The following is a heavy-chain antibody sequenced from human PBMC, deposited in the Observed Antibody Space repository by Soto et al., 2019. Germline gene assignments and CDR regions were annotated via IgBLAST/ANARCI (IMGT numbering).Heavy chain of an antibody. D-gene: IGHD2-2*01. V-gene: IGHV4-31*03. CDR3: AGLVVPAAGFEP. CDR1: GGSISSGGYY. J-gene: IGHJ5*02. Sequence: SETLSLTCTVSGGSISSGGYYWSWIRQHPGKGLEWIGYIYYSGSTYYNPSLKSRVTISVDTSKNQFSLKLSSVTAADTAVYYCAGLVVPAAGFEPWGQGTLVTVSS. CDR2: IYYSGST.